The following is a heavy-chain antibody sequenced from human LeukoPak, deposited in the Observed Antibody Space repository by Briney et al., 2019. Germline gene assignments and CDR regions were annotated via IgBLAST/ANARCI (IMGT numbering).Heavy chain of an antibody. CDR3: AKDRPPECSSTSCFAEYFQH. J-gene: IGHJ1*01. Sequence: PGRSLRLSCAASGFTFSSYGMHWVRQAPGKGLEWVAVISYDGSNKYYADSVKGRFTISRDNSKNTLYLQMNSLRAEDTAVYYCAKDRPPECSSTSCFAEYFQHWGQGTLVTVSP. CDR2: ISYDGSNK. CDR1: GFTFSSYG. V-gene: IGHV3-30*18. D-gene: IGHD2-2*01.